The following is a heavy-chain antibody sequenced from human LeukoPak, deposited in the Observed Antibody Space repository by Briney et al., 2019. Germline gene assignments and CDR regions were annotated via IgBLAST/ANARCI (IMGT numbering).Heavy chain of an antibody. CDR2: INHSGST. Sequence: NASETLSLTCTVSGGSISSGGYYWSWIRQPPGKGLEWIGEINHSGSTNYNPSLKSRVTISVDTSKNQFSLKLSSVTAADTAVYYCAREIAGIGYWGQGTLVTVSS. J-gene: IGHJ4*02. CDR3: AREIAGIGY. CDR1: GGSISSGGYY. V-gene: IGHV4-39*07. D-gene: IGHD6-13*01.